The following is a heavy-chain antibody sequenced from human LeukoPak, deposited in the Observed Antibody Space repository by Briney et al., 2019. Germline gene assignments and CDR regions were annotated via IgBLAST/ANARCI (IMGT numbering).Heavy chain of an antibody. V-gene: IGHV1-2*02. CDR3: ARVEYYYDSSGYPYYYGMDV. CDR2: INPNSGGT. D-gene: IGHD3-22*01. CDR1: GYTFTGYY. Sequence: GASVKVSGKASGYTFTGYYMHWVRQAPGQGLEWMGWINPNSGGTNYAQKFQGRVTMTRDTSISTAYMELSRLRSDDTAVYYCARVEYYYDSSGYPYYYGMDVWGQGTTVTVSS. J-gene: IGHJ6*02.